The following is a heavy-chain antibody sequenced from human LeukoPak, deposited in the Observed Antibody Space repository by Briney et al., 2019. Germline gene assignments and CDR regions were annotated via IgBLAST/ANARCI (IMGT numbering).Heavy chain of an antibody. CDR1: GFSLIGYW. D-gene: IGHD5-12*01. V-gene: IGHV3-7*01. Sequence: SLTLSCPPSGFSLIGYWMTWGRQAPRKGLEWVAQINQDGSEEYYMDSVKARFTISRDKAKNSVFLQMNSLRAEDTAVYYCVRDGGVSGYDLLDYWGQGTLVTVSS. J-gene: IGHJ4*02. CDR2: INQDGSEE. CDR3: VRDGGVSGYDLLDY.